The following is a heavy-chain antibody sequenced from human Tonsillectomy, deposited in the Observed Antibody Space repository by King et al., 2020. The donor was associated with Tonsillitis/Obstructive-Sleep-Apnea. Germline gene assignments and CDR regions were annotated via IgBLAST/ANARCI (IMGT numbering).Heavy chain of an antibody. CDR3: AKVPECCGGRCYSVNAFDI. V-gene: IGHV3-30*18. CDR1: GFTFSSYG. Sequence: VQLVESGGGVVQPGRCLRLSCAASGFTFSSYGMHWVRQAPGKGLGWVAVISYDGSNKYYADSVKGRFTISRDNSKNTLYLQMNSLRAEDTAVYYCAKVPECCGGRCYSVNAFDIWGQGTMVTVSS. CDR2: ISYDGSNK. D-gene: IGHD2-15*01. J-gene: IGHJ3*02.